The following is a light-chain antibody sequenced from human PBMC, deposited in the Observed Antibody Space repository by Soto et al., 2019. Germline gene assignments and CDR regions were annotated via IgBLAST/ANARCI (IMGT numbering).Light chain of an antibody. CDR3: MQPLQSWT. V-gene: IGKV2-28*01. J-gene: IGKJ1*01. CDR2: LGS. Sequence: DLVMTQSPLSLPVTPGAPASISCRSSRRLLHSNGYNYLDWYLQKPGQSPQLLIYLGSNRASGVPDRFSGSGSGTDFTLKISRVEAEDVGVYYCMQPLQSWTFGQGTKVDIK. CDR1: RRLLHSNGYNY.